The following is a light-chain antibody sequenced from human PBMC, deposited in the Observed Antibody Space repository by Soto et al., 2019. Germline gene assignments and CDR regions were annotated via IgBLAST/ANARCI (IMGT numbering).Light chain of an antibody. J-gene: IGLJ1*01. Sequence: QSVLTRPPSVSAAPGQKVTISCSGNSSNIGNNYVSWYQQLPGTAPKLLIYDNNKRPSGIPDRFSGSKSGTSATLGITGLQTGGEADYYCGTWDSSLSAGVFGTGTKVTVL. V-gene: IGLV1-51*01. CDR3: GTWDSSLSAGV. CDR1: SSNIGNNY. CDR2: DNN.